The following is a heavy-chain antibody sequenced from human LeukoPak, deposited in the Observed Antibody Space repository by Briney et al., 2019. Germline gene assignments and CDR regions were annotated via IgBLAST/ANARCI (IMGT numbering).Heavy chain of an antibody. CDR3: ARDRRGTGNSFDY. CDR1: GGTFSSYA. J-gene: IGHJ4*02. D-gene: IGHD2-8*02. V-gene: IGHV1-2*02. Sequence: GASVKVSCKASGGTFSSYAISWVRQAPGQGLEWMGWINPNSGGTNYAQKFQGRVTMTRDTSISTAYMELSRLRSDDTAVYYCARDRRGTGNSFDYWGQGTLVTVSS. CDR2: INPNSGGT.